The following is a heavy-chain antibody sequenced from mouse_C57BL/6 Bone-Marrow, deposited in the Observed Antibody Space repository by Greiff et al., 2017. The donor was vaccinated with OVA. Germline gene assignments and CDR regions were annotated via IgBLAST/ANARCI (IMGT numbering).Heavy chain of an antibody. CDR3: ARENSNPWYFDV. CDR2: IWSGGST. Sequence: VQLQQSGPGLVQPSQSLSITCTVSGFSLTSYGVHWVRQSPGKGLEWLGVIWSGGSTDYNAAVISRLSISKDNSKSQVFFKMNSLQADDTAIDYCARENSNPWYFDVWGTGTTVTVSS. J-gene: IGHJ1*03. CDR1: GFSLTSYG. V-gene: IGHV2-2*01. D-gene: IGHD2-5*01.